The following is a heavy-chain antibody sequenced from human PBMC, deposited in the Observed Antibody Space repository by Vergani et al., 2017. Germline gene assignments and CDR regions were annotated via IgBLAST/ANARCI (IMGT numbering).Heavy chain of an antibody. CDR3: ARRGGGSQNWFDP. V-gene: IGHV4-61*10. CDR2: IYTSGST. CDR1: GGSVSSGSYY. D-gene: IGHD2-15*01. Sequence: QVQLQESGPGLVKPSETLSLTCTVSGGSVSSGSYYWSWIRQPAGKGLEWIGYIYTSGSTNYNPSRKSRVTISVDTSKNQFSLKLSSVTAADTAVYYCARRGGGSQNWFDPWGQGTLVTVSS. J-gene: IGHJ5*02.